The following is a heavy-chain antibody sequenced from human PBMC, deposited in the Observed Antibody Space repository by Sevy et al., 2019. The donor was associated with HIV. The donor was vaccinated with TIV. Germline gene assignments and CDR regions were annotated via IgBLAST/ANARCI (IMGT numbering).Heavy chain of an antibody. D-gene: IGHD1-26*01. J-gene: IGHJ4*02. Sequence: GGSLRLSCAVSGLNFNIYPMNWVRQAPGKGLGWVAVVSFDSSFKSYADSVKGRFTISRDNSKNTLFLQMDNLRHEDTAFYYCATGRLGATFGYWGQGSLVTVSS. CDR3: ATGRLGATFGY. V-gene: IGHV3-30*04. CDR1: GLNFNIYP. CDR2: VSFDSSFK.